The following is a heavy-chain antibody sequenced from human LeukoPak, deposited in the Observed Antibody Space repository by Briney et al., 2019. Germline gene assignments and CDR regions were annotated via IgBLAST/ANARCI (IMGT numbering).Heavy chain of an antibody. J-gene: IGHJ4*02. CDR1: GFTFSSYG. Sequence: GGSLRLSCAASGFTFSSYGMHWVRQAPGKGLEWVAVISYDGSNKYYADSVKGRFTISRDNSKNTLYPQMNSLRAEDTAVYYCAKEGFDSWGQGTLVTVSS. CDR2: ISYDGSNK. V-gene: IGHV3-30*18. CDR3: AKEGFDS.